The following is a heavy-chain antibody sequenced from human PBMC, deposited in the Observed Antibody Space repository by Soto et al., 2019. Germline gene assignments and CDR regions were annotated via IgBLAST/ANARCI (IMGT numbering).Heavy chain of an antibody. CDR1: EFMFRNYA. CDR3: AKAEKSSAVAGYFDS. Sequence: GGSLRLSCAASEFMFRNYAMNWGRQAPGKGLEWVSAISGSGGITYYADSVKGRFTISRDNSKNTLYLQMNSLRAEDTAVYYCAKAEKSSAVAGYFDSWGQGTLVTVSS. V-gene: IGHV3-23*01. CDR2: ISGSGGIT. J-gene: IGHJ4*02. D-gene: IGHD6-19*01.